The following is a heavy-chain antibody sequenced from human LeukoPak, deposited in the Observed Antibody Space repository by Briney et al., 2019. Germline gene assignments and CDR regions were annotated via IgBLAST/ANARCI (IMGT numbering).Heavy chain of an antibody. J-gene: IGHJ3*02. CDR3: ARVQNDGYCSGGSCYYDAFDI. CDR2: IYTSGST. D-gene: IGHD2-15*01. CDR1: GGSISSYY. Sequence: SETLSLTCTVSGGSISSYYWSWIRQPAGKGLEWIGRIYTSGSTNYNPSLKSRVTISVDTSKNQFSLKLSSVTAADTAVYYCARVQNDGYCSGGSCYYDAFDIWGQGTMVTVSS. V-gene: IGHV4-4*07.